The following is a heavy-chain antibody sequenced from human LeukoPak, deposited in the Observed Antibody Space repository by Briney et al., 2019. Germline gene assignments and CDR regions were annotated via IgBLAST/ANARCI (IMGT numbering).Heavy chain of an antibody. CDR3: ARAKNGSGSTLFDY. CDR1: SRSIRSYY. V-gene: IGHV4-59*12. J-gene: IGHJ4*02. Sequence: SETLSLTCSVSSRSIRSYYWSWIRQSPGKGLEWIAYSHYTGSTNYNLSLKSRVTISVDTSKNQFSLKLSSVTAADTAVYYCARAKNGSGSTLFDYWGQGTLVTVSS. CDR2: SHYTGST. D-gene: IGHD3-10*01.